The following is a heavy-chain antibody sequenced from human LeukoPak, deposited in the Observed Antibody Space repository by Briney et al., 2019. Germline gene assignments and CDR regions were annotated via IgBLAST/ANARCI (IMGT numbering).Heavy chain of an antibody. CDR3: ARDLLPASEYNWSRPGSFGY. Sequence: SETLSLTCTVSGGSISSYYWSWIRQPAGKGLEWIGRIYTSGSTNYNPSLKSRVTMSVDTSKNQFSLKLSSVTAADTAVYYCARDLLPASEYNWSRPGSFGYWGQGTLVTVSS. J-gene: IGHJ4*02. CDR1: GGSISSYY. D-gene: IGHD1-20*01. CDR2: IYTSGST. V-gene: IGHV4-4*07.